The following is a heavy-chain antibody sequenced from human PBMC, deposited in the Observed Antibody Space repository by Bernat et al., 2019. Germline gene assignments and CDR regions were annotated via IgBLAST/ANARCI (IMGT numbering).Heavy chain of an antibody. J-gene: IGHJ2*01. V-gene: IGHV3-30*18. CDR2: ISYDGSNK. D-gene: IGHD2-15*01. CDR1: GFTFSSYG. CDR3: AKAHYSYLSRGYFDL. Sequence: VQLVESGGGVVQPGRSLRLSCAASGFTFSSYGMHWVRQAPGKGLEWVAVISYDGSNKYYADSVKGRFTISRDNSKNTLYLQMNSLRAEDTAVYYCAKAHYSYLSRGYFDLWGRGTLVTVSS.